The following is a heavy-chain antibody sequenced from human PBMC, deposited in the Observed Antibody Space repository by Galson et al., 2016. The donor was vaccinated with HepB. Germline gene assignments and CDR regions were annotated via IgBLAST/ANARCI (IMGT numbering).Heavy chain of an antibody. CDR2: FDPEDGER. V-gene: IGHV1-24*01. J-gene: IGHJ3*01. Sequence: SVKVSCKVSGYTLTELSMHWVRQAPGKGLEWMGGFDPEDGERMYAEKFQGRVTMTEDTSTDTAYMDLSSLRSEDTAVYYCAVVMVDFELDAFDFWGQETSVTVSS. CDR1: GYTLTELS. D-gene: IGHD2-15*01. CDR3: AVVMVDFELDAFDF.